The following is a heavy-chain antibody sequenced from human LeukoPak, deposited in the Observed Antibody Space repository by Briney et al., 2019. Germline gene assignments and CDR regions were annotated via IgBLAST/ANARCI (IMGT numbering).Heavy chain of an antibody. J-gene: IGHJ3*01. CDR1: GFTFSSYW. CDR2: IRYDGSNK. Sequence: GGSLRLSCAASGFTFSSYWMSWVRQAPGKGLEWVAFIRYDGSNKYYADSVKGRFTISRDNSKNTLYLQMNSLRAEDTAVYYCAKDVEAVAGTEVGVWGQGTMVTVSS. D-gene: IGHD6-19*01. CDR3: AKDVEAVAGTEVGV. V-gene: IGHV3-30*02.